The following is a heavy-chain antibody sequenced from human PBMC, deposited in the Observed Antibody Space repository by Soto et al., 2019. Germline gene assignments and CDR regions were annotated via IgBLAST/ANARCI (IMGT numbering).Heavy chain of an antibody. D-gene: IGHD4-17*01. CDR3: ARQTTVVTPDAFDI. CDR1: GGSISSGGYY. J-gene: IGHJ3*02. Sequence: QVQLQESGPGLVKPSQTLSLTCTVSGGSISSGGYYWSWIRQHPGKGLEWIGYIYYSGSTYYNPSLKSRVTIXVXTXXNQFSLKLSSVTAADTAVYYCARQTTVVTPDAFDIWGQGTMVTVSS. CDR2: IYYSGST. V-gene: IGHV4-31*03.